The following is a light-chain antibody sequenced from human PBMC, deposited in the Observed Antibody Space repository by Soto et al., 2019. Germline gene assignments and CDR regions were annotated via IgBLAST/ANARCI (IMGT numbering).Light chain of an antibody. J-gene: IGLJ1*01. V-gene: IGLV1-40*01. CDR2: GNN. Sequence: QPVLTQPPSVSGAPGQRITTSCTGSNSNIGAPYDVHWYQQLPGTAPKLLIYGNNNRPSGVPDRFSGSKSGTSASLAITGLQAEDEADYYCQSYDSSLSAYVFGSGTKVTVL. CDR1: NSNIGAPYD. CDR3: QSYDSSLSAYV.